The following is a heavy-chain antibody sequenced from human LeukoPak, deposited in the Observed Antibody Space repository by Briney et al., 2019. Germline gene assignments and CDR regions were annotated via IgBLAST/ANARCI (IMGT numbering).Heavy chain of an antibody. J-gene: IGHJ5*02. CDR2: IYYSGYT. D-gene: IGHD5-18*01. CDR3: ARLEGGTAMALGWFDP. V-gene: IGHV4-59*08. CDR1: DDSIGVYY. Sequence: PSETLSLTCTVADDSIGVYYWSWIRQPPGKLLGWIGYIYYSGYTSDDPSLKNRVTMSVDTSKNQFSLRLTSVTAADTAVYYCARLEGGTAMALGWFDPWGQGTLVTVSS.